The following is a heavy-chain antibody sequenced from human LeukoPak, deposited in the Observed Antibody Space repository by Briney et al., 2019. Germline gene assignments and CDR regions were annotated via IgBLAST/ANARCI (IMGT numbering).Heavy chain of an antibody. Sequence: PGESLRISCKGSGYSFTSYWISWVRQMPGKGLEWMGRIDPSDSYTNYSPSFQGHVTISADKSISTAYLQWSSLKASDTAMYYCARQRIAAAGTENYYYYYGMDVWGQGTTVTVSS. J-gene: IGHJ6*02. V-gene: IGHV5-10-1*01. CDR3: ARQRIAAAGTENYYYYYGMDV. CDR2: IDPSDSYT. D-gene: IGHD6-13*01. CDR1: GYSFTSYW.